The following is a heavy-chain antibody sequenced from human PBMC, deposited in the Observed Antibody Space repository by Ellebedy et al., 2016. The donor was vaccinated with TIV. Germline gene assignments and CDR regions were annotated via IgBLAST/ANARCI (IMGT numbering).Heavy chain of an antibody. CDR1: GGTFSSYA. J-gene: IGHJ4*02. V-gene: IGHV1-18*01. CDR2: ISAYNGNT. Sequence: ASVKVSCKASGGTFSSYAISWVRQAPGQGLEWMGWISAYNGNTNYAQKLQGRVTMTTDTSTSTAYMELRSLRSDDTAVYYCARVDPYDILTGYPIGYWGQGTLVTVSS. CDR3: ARVDPYDILTGYPIGY. D-gene: IGHD3-9*01.